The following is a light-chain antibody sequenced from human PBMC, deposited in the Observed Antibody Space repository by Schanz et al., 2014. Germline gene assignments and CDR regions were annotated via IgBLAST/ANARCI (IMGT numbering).Light chain of an antibody. CDR1: SSDIGAYNF. V-gene: IGLV2-11*01. CDR2: DVS. Sequence: QSALTQPRSVSGSPGQSVTISCTGTSSDIGAYNFVSWYQQHPGKAPKLMIYDVSKRPSGVPDRFSGSKSGNTASLTVSGLQAEDEADYYCGSYTSSSALSVFGTGTKLTVL. J-gene: IGLJ1*01. CDR3: GSYTSSSALSV.